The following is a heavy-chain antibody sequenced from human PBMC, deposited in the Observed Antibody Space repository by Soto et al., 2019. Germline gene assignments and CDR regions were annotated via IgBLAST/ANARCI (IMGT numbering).Heavy chain of an antibody. J-gene: IGHJ4*02. D-gene: IGHD1-26*01. Sequence: QVQLVESGGGVVQPGRSLRLSCAASGFTFSSYGMHWVRQAPGKGLEWVAVIWYDGSNKYYADSVKGRFTISRDNSKNARYLQMNSLRAEDTAVYYCARDAYSGSYFDYWGQGTLVTVSS. CDR1: GFTFSSYG. CDR2: IWYDGSNK. V-gene: IGHV3-33*01. CDR3: ARDAYSGSYFDY.